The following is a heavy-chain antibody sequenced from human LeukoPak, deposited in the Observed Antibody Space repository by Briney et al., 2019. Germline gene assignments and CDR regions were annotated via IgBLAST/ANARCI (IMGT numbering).Heavy chain of an antibody. V-gene: IGHV3-23*01. CDR1: GFTFSSYS. Sequence: PGGSLRLSCAASGFTFSSYSMNWVRQAPGKGLEWVSAMSGSGYYTYYVESVKGRFTISRDSSKNTLYLHMNSLRADDTAVYYCAKMEGQRLYDYCMDVWGGGTTVTVSS. J-gene: IGHJ6*03. D-gene: IGHD3-3*01. CDR3: AKMEGQRLYDYCMDV. CDR2: MSGSGYYT.